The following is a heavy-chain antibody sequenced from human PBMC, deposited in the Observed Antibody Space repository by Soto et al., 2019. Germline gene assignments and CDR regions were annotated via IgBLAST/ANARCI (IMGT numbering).Heavy chain of an antibody. D-gene: IGHD1-26*01. V-gene: IGHV3-30-3*01. CDR3: ARAELVGATDVFDY. CDR2: ISYDGSNK. Sequence: PGGSLRLSCAASGFTFSSYAMHWVRQAPGKGLEWVAVISYDGSNKYYADSVKGRFTISRDNSKNTLYLQMNSLRAEDTAVYYCARAELVGATDVFDYWGQGTLVTVSS. J-gene: IGHJ4*02. CDR1: GFTFSSYA.